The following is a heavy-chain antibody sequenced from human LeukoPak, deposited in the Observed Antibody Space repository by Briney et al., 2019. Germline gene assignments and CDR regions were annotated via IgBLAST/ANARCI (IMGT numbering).Heavy chain of an antibody. CDR3: AKDLYSGSYYARGGANWFDP. D-gene: IGHD1-26*01. CDR2: ISYDGSNK. J-gene: IGHJ5*02. CDR1: GFTFSSYG. V-gene: IGHV3-30*18. Sequence: GGSLRLSCAASGFTFSSYGMHWVRQAPGKGLEWVAVISYDGSNKYYADSVKGRFTISRDNSKNTLYLQMNSLRAEDTAVYYCAKDLYSGSYYARGGANWFDPWGQGTLVTVSS.